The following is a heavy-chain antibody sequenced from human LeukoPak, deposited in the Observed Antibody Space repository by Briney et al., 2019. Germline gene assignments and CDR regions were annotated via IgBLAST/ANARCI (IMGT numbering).Heavy chain of an antibody. CDR2: IYYNGST. CDR3: ARTYYDILTGYYMPLDV. CDR1: GGSISSSSYY. Sequence: SETLSLTCTVSGGSISSSSYYWGWIRQPPGKGLEWIGSIYYNGSTNYNPSLKSRVTISVDTSKIQFSLKLSSVTAADTAVYYCARTYYDILTGYYMPLDVWGQGTTVTVSS. V-gene: IGHV4-39*07. J-gene: IGHJ6*02. D-gene: IGHD3-9*01.